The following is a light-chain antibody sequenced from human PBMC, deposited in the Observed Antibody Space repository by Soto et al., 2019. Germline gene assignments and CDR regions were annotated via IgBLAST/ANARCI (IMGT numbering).Light chain of an antibody. CDR2: EVS. Sequence: QSVLTQPASVSGSPGQSITISCTGTSSDVGGYNYVSWYQQHPGKAPKLMIYEVSNRPSGVSNRVSCSKSGNTASLTISGLQAEDEADYYCSSYTSSSTLVFGGGTKLTFL. CDR1: SSDVGGYNY. V-gene: IGLV2-14*01. J-gene: IGLJ2*01. CDR3: SSYTSSSTLV.